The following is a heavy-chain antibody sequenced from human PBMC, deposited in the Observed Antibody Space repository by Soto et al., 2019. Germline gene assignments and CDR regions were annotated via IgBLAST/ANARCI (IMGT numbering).Heavy chain of an antibody. J-gene: IGHJ4*02. Sequence: QVQLVQSGAEVKKPGASVNVSCKASGYTFTVYYMHWVRQAPGQGLEWMGWINPKSGGTMYPQKFQGRVTMTWDTSISTAYMARTRRTCDDMAVYYCARDLAKGGGSAGFDYWGQGTLVTVSS. CDR1: GYTFTVYY. V-gene: IGHV1-2*02. CDR3: ARDLAKGGGSAGFDY. D-gene: IGHD1-26*01. CDR2: INPKSGGT.